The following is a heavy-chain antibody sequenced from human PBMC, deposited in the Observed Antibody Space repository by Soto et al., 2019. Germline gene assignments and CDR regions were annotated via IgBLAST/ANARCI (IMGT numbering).Heavy chain of an antibody. V-gene: IGHV3-23*01. CDR1: GFIFRNYG. J-gene: IGHJ5*02. Sequence: EVQLLESGGGLVQPGGSLRLSYAGSGFIFRNYGMSWVRQAPGKGLEWVSAISGDGTGTYYADSVKGRFAISRDNSRTTLYLQMSSLSAEDTALYVCVFYDVLTGYDHWGQGTLVTVSS. CDR3: VFYDVLTGYDH. D-gene: IGHD3-9*01. CDR2: ISGDGTGT.